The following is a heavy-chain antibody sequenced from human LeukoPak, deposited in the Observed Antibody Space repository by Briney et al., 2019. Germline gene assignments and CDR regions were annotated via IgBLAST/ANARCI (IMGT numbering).Heavy chain of an antibody. D-gene: IGHD2-2*01. J-gene: IGHJ4*02. CDR1: GGSISNYY. V-gene: IGHV4-59*01. CDR3: ARVRYCSTNRCYDREFDN. CDR2: IYYSGNT. Sequence: SETLSLTCTVSGGSISNYYWSWIRQPPGTGQEWIGYIYYSGNTNYNPSLKSRVTISVDTSKNQFYLKLNSVTAADTAVYYCARVRYCSTNRCYDREFDNWGQGTLVTVSS.